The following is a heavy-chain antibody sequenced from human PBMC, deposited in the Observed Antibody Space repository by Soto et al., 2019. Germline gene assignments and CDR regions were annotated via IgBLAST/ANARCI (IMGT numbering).Heavy chain of an antibody. CDR3: ARGRGRYSSGWSWFDP. D-gene: IGHD6-19*01. CDR2: IFQSGST. V-gene: IGHV4-4*02. J-gene: IGHJ5*02. Sequence: SETLSLTCGVSGGTIRSPDWWTGVRQPPGKGLERIGEIFQSGSTNYTPSLESRVTISVDKSKNQFSLTLTSVTAADTAVYFCARGRGRYSSGWSWFDPWGQGILVTVS. CDR1: GGTIRSPDW.